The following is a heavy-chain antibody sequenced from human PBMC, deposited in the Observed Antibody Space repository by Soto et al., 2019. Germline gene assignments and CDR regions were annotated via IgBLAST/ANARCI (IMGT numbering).Heavy chain of an antibody. Sequence: GGSLRLSCAASGFTFSSYGMHWVRQAPGKGLEWVAGIWYDGSNKYYADSVKGRFTISRDNSKNTLYLQMNSLRAEDTAVYYCAKVRRSSGWHNPYYYYGMDVWGQGTTVTVSS. D-gene: IGHD6-19*01. V-gene: IGHV3-33*06. CDR3: AKVRRSSGWHNPYYYYGMDV. CDR2: IWYDGSNK. CDR1: GFTFSSYG. J-gene: IGHJ6*02.